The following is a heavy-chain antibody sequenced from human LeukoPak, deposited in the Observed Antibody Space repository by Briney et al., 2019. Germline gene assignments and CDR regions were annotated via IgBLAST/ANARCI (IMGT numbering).Heavy chain of an antibody. CDR1: GFAFDDYA. V-gene: IGHV3-23*01. Sequence: GGSLRLSCAASGFAFDDYAMGWVRQVPGKGLEWVSAISGSGGSTYYADSVKGRFTISRDNSKNTLYLQMNSLRAEDTAVYYCAKYAPAGFAFDIWGQGTMVTVSS. CDR2: ISGSGGST. CDR3: AKYAPAGFAFDI. J-gene: IGHJ3*02.